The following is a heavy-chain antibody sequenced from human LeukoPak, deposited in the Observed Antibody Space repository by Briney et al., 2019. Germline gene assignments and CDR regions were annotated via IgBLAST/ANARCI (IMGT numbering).Heavy chain of an antibody. Sequence: PGRSLRLSCAASGFTFSSYAMHWVRQAPGKGLEWVAVISYDGSNKYYADSVKGRFTISRDNSKNTLYLQMNSLRAEDTAVYYCARDLIPLELRFSAFDIWGQGTMVTVPS. D-gene: IGHD1-7*01. J-gene: IGHJ3*02. CDR2: ISYDGSNK. CDR1: GFTFSSYA. V-gene: IGHV3-30*04. CDR3: ARDLIPLELRFSAFDI.